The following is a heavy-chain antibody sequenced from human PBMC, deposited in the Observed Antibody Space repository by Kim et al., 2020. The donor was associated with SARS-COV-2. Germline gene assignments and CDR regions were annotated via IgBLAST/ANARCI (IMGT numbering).Heavy chain of an antibody. V-gene: IGHV3-33*01. Sequence: GGSLRLSCAASGFTFSRYGMHWVRQAPGKGLEWVAVIWYDGSNKYYADSVKGRFTISRDNSKNTLYLQMNSLRAEDTAVYYCAREGAAAAGTGLDYWGQGTLVTVSS. D-gene: IGHD6-13*01. CDR1: GFTFSRYG. CDR3: AREGAAAAGTGLDY. CDR2: IWYDGSNK. J-gene: IGHJ4*02.